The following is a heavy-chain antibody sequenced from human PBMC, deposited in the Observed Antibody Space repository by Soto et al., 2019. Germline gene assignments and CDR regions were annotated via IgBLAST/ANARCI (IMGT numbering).Heavy chain of an antibody. J-gene: IGHJ6*01. CDR3: ARDQYPHDFWSGYPIPHYGMDV. CDR2: ISSSGSTI. Sequence: HPGGSLRLSCAASGFTFSSYEMNWVRQAPGKGLEWVSYISSSGSTIYYADSVKGRFTISRDNAKNSLYLQMNSLRAEDTAVYYCARDQYPHDFWSGYPIPHYGMDVWGQGTTVTV. D-gene: IGHD3-3*01. V-gene: IGHV3-48*03. CDR1: GFTFSSYE.